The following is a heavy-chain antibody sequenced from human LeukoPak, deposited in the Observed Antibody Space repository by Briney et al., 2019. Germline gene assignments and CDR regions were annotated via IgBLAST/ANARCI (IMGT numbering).Heavy chain of an antibody. CDR2: ISGDGGSS. J-gene: IGHJ6*04. CDR3: AAGRVEMATVSYYYGMVV. Sequence: GGSRRLSYAASGLTGEDYAMDWVRQAPGKGLEWVSLISGDGGSSYYPDSVKGRFTISRDNSKNSLYLQMNSLRTEDTALYYCAAGRVEMATVSYYYGMVVCGERTTVTVSS. D-gene: IGHD5-24*01. CDR1: GLTGEDYA. V-gene: IGHV3-43*02.